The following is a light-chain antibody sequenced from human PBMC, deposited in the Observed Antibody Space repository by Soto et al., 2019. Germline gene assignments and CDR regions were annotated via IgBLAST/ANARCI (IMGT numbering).Light chain of an antibody. CDR2: GAS. CDR1: QSVSSN. CDR3: QQYNNWPGT. J-gene: IGKJ1*01. Sequence: EIVMTQSPATLSVSPGERATLSCRASQSVSSNLAWYQQKPGQAPRLLIHGASTRATGIPARFSASGSGTEFTLTISSLQSEDFAVYYCQQYNNWPGTFGQGTKVDIK. V-gene: IGKV3-15*01.